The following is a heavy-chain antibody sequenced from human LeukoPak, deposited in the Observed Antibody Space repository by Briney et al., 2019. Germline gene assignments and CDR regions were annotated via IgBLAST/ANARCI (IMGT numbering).Heavy chain of an antibody. CDR3: ARAYYCDY. Sequence: GGSLTLSCATSGFTFSGYSMYWVRQAPGKGLEWVSSISTGSHYIYYADSVRGRFTISRDNANNSLYLQMNSLRAEDTAVYYCARAYYCDYWGQGTLVTGSS. J-gene: IGHJ4*02. V-gene: IGHV3-21*01. CDR2: ISTGSHYI. CDR1: GFTFSGYS.